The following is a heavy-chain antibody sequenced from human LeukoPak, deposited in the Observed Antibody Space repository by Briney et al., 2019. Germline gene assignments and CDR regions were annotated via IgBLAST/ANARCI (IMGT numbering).Heavy chain of an antibody. Sequence: ASVKVSCKASGDTCTRYGISWVRQAPGQGLEWMGGIIPLFGTANYAQKFQGRVTITADESTSTVYMELNSLRFEDTAVYYCAREWNYETNGYFFYYWGQGTLVTVSS. CDR3: AREWNYETNGYFFYY. CDR2: IIPLFGTA. V-gene: IGHV1-69*13. J-gene: IGHJ4*02. CDR1: GDTCTRYG. D-gene: IGHD3-22*01.